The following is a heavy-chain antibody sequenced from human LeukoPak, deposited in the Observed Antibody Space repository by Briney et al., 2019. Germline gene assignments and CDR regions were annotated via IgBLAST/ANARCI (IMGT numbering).Heavy chain of an antibody. CDR3: ARPRSLWLDGTDAFDI. V-gene: IGHV4-59*01. Sequence: SETLSLTCTVSGGSISSYYWSWIRQPPGKGLEWIGYIYYSGSTNYNPSLKSRVTISVDTSKNQFSLKLSSVTAADTAVYYCARPRSLWLDGTDAFDIWGQGTMVTVSS. CDR1: GGSISSYY. J-gene: IGHJ3*02. CDR2: IYYSGST. D-gene: IGHD3-22*01.